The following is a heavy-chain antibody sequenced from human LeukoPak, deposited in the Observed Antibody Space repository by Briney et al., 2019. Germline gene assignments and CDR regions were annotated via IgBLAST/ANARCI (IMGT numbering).Heavy chain of an antibody. J-gene: IGHJ4*02. D-gene: IGHD3-22*01. V-gene: IGHV3-23*01. Sequence: GGSLRLSCAVSGFTFDDYAMHWVRQAPGKGLEWVSAISGSGGSTYYADSVKGRFTISRDNSKNTLYLQMNSLKTEDTAVYYCARGGSSGYYYSPLDYWGQGTLVTVSS. CDR1: GFTFDDYA. CDR3: ARGGSSGYYYSPLDY. CDR2: ISGSGGST.